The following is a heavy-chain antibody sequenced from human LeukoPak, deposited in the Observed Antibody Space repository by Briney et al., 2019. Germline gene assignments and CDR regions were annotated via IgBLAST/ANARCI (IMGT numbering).Heavy chain of an antibody. D-gene: IGHD1-26*01. CDR1: GFTFSNYG. CDR2: ISFDGSNK. CDR3: AKGRSGSYSPTWDY. V-gene: IGHV3-30*18. Sequence: GGSLRLSCATSGFTFSNYGMHWVRQAPGKGLEWVAVISFDGSNKFYSDSLKGRFTISRDNSKNTLHLQMESLRAEDTALYYCAKGRSGSYSPTWDYWGQGTLVTVSS. J-gene: IGHJ4*02.